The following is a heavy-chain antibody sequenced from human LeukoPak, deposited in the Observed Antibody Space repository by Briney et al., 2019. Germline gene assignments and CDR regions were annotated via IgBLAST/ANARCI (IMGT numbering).Heavy chain of an antibody. V-gene: IGHV4-39*01. CDR1: GGSISSSSYY. CDR3: ARQVGSGYVPPTIYHYYYYMDV. Sequence: SETLSLTCTVSGGSISSSSYYWGWIRQPPGKGLEWIGSIYYSGSTYYNPSLKSRVTISVDTSKNQFSLKLSSVTAADTAVYYCARQVGSGYVPPTIYHYYYYMDVWGKGTTVTISS. J-gene: IGHJ6*03. D-gene: IGHD5-12*01. CDR2: IYYSGST.